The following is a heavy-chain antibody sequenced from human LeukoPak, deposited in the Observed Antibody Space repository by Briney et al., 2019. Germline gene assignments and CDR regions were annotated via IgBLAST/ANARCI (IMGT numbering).Heavy chain of an antibody. CDR1: GFTFSTYW. D-gene: IGHD4-17*01. V-gene: IGHV3-7*01. CDR3: ARALEDYGEEFDS. J-gene: IGHJ4*02. CDR2: IKQDESEN. Sequence: PGGSLRLSCAASGFTFSTYWMSWVGQAPGEGLEWVANIKQDESENSYVDSVKGRFSISRDNAKKSLYLQMNSLRAEDTAVYYCARALEDYGEEFDSWGQGTLVTVSS.